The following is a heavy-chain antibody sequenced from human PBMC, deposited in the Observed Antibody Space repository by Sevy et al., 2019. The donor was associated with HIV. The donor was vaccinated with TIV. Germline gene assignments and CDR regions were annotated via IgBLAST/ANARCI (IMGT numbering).Heavy chain of an antibody. CDR1: GFTFGNYA. D-gene: IGHD1-7*01. J-gene: IGHJ4*02. CDR3: AKDVTDGPRKLDY. Sequence: GGSLRLSCAASGFTFGNYAMTWVRQAAGKGLEWVSSISGTGGTTYYADSVKGKFTISRDNSKNTLYIQMNSLRAEDTAVYYCAKDVTDGPRKLDYWGQGTLVTVSS. V-gene: IGHV3-23*01. CDR2: ISGTGGTT.